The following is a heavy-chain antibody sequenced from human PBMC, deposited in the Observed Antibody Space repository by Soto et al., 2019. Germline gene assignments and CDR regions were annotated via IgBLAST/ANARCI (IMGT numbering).Heavy chain of an antibody. V-gene: IGHV1-18*01. CDR1: GYTFTSYG. D-gene: IGHD1-26*01. J-gene: IGHJ2*01. CDR3: ARDFLSGSSLYWYFDL. CDR2: ISAYNGNT. Sequence: QVQLVQSGPEVKKPGPSVKVSCKASGYTFTSYGISWVRQAPGQGLEWMGWISAYNGNTNYAQKLQGRVTMTTDTSTSTAYMELRSLRSDDTAVYYCARDFLSGSSLYWYFDLWGRGTLVTVSS.